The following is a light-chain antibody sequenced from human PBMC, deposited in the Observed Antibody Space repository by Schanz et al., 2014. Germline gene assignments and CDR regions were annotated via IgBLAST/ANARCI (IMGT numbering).Light chain of an antibody. CDR2: DTS. CDR1: TGAVTSGHY. CDR3: LLYYGGSVT. Sequence: QAMVTQEPSLTVSPGGTVTLTCGSSTGAVTSGHYPYWFQQKPGQAPRTLIYDTSNKHSWTPARFSGSLLGGKAALTLSRVQPEDEADYYCLLYYGGSVTFGGGTKLT. J-gene: IGLJ2*01. V-gene: IGLV7-46*01.